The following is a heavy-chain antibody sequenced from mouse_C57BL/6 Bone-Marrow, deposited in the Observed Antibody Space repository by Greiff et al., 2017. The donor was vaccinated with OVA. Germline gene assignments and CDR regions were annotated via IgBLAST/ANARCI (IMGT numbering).Heavy chain of an antibody. Sequence: QVHVKQPGAELVKPGASVKLSCKASGYTFTSYWMHWVKQRTGRGLEWRGRIDPNSGGTKYNEKIKSKATLTVDKPSSTAYMQLSSLTSEYSAVYYCARKAFPYYCDFWGQGTTLPVSS. CDR2: IDPNSGGT. CDR1: GYTFTSYW. CDR3: ARKAFPYYCDF. J-gene: IGHJ2*01. V-gene: IGHV1-72*01.